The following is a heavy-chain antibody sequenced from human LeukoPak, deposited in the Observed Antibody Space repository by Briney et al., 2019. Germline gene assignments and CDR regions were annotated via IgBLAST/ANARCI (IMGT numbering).Heavy chain of an antibody. V-gene: IGHV4-34*01. J-gene: IGHJ4*02. CDR1: GGSFSGYY. D-gene: IGHD4-23*01. Sequence: SETLSLTCAVYGGSFSGYYWSWIRQPPGKGLEWIGEINHSGSTNYNPSLKSRVTISIDKSKKQFSLTLGSMTAADTAVYYCARNGGNSDFDYWGQGTLVTVSS. CDR3: ARNGGNSDFDY. CDR2: INHSGST.